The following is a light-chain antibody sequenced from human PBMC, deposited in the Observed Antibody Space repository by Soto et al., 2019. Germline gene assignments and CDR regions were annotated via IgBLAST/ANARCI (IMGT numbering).Light chain of an antibody. V-gene: IGKV3-20*01. J-gene: IGKJ1*01. Sequence: DIVLTQSPGTLSLSPGERATLSCRASQSVGSIYLAWYQQKPGQAPRLLIHGASNRASGIPDRFSGSGFGTDFTLAITRLEPEDFAVYYCQQYGDSPQTFGPGTKVDIK. CDR2: GAS. CDR3: QQYGDSPQT. CDR1: QSVGSIY.